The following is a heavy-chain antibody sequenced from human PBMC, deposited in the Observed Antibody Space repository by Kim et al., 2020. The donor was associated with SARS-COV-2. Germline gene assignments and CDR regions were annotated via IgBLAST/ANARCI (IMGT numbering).Heavy chain of an antibody. V-gene: IGHV4-31*03. CDR3: AKGLNY. CDR1: GDSISSGGFY. Sequence: SETLPLTCSVSGDSISSGGFYWTWIRQLPGRGLEWIGYVYYSGLSLYNPSLRSRLTLSVDKSQNHLSLNLRSLTAADTAVYYCAKGLNYWGQGTLVTVSS. CDR2: VYYSGLS. J-gene: IGHJ4*02.